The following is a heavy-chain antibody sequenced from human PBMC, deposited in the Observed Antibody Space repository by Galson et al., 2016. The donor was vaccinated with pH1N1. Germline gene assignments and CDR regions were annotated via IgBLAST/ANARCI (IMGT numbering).Heavy chain of an antibody. CDR1: GFTFSSYW. V-gene: IGHV3-74*01. Sequence: SLRLSCAASGFTFSSYWMHWVRQAPGKGLVWVSRIDSDGGSTTYADSVKGRFTISRDNAKNTLYLQMNSLRAEDTAVYFCARVRYHYGMDVWGQGTTVIVSS. CDR3: ARVRYHYGMDV. J-gene: IGHJ6*02. CDR2: IDSDGGST.